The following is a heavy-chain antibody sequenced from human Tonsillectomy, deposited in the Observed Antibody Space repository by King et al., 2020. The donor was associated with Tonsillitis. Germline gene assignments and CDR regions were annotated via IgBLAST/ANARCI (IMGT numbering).Heavy chain of an antibody. J-gene: IGHJ4*02. Sequence: VQLVESGGGLVKPGGSLRLSCAASGFTFRDYYMTWIRQAPGKGLEWVSYISSSSFYTNYADSVKGRFTISRDDAKNSLYLQMNSLRAEDTAVYYCARDDGNLYSAYDYYFDYWGQGTLVTVSS. CDR3: ARDDGNLYSAYDYYFDY. V-gene: IGHV3-11*06. CDR1: GFTFRDYY. D-gene: IGHD5-12*01. CDR2: ISSSSFYT.